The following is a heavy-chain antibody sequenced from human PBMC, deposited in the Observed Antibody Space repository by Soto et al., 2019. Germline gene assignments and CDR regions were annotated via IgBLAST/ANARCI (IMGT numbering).Heavy chain of an antibody. CDR3: VRRHVSATGIDWFDP. CDR1: GYTFTSYG. Sequence: VKVYCKASGYTFTSYGIHWVRQAPGQRLEWMGWINAANGDTKYSPKFQGRVTVTRDTSASTAYMELSSLRSEDTAVYYCVRRHVSATGIDWFDPWGQGTLVTVSS. V-gene: IGHV1-3*01. CDR2: INAANGDT. D-gene: IGHD6-13*01. J-gene: IGHJ5*02.